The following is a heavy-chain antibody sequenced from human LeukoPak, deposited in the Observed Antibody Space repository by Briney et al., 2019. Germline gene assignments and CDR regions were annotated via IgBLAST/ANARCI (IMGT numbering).Heavy chain of an antibody. D-gene: IGHD1-26*01. CDR3: ASTQKLRGLGT. CDR2: FYSIGSA. Sequence: SETLSLTCTLSGDSISNYYGSWIRQPPGKGLEWIGYFYSIGSAKYNPSLKRRVIISVDTSKNQFSLKLSSVTAADTAVYYCASTQKLRGLGTWGQGTLVTVSS. CDR1: GDSISNYY. J-gene: IGHJ5*02. V-gene: IGHV4-59*08.